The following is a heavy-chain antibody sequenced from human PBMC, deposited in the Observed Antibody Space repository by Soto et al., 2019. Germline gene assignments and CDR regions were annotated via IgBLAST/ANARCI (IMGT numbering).Heavy chain of an antibody. Sequence: QVQLVESGGGGVQPGRSLRLSCAASGFTCSSYAMHWVRQAPGKGLEWVAVISYDGSNKYYPDSVKGRFTISRDNSKNTLYLQMNSLRAEDTAVYYCARDLGAYSSSLDYWGQGTLVTVSS. CDR2: ISYDGSNK. V-gene: IGHV3-30-3*01. CDR3: ARDLGAYSSSLDY. J-gene: IGHJ4*02. D-gene: IGHD6-6*01. CDR1: GFTCSSYA.